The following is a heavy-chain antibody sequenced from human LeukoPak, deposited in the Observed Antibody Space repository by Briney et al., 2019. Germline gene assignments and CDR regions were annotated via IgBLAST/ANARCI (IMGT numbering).Heavy chain of an antibody. Sequence: SETLSLTCAVYGGSFSGYYWSWIRQPPGKGLEWIGEINHSGSTNYNPSLKSRVTISVDTPKDQFSLKLSSVTAADTAVYYCARAGITMIVVPSYFDYWGQGTLVTVSS. CDR1: GGSFSGYY. D-gene: IGHD3-22*01. J-gene: IGHJ4*02. V-gene: IGHV4-34*01. CDR3: ARAGITMIVVPSYFDY. CDR2: INHSGST.